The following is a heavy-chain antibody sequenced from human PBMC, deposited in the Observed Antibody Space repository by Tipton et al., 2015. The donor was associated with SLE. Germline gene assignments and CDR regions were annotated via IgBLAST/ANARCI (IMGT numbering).Heavy chain of an antibody. CDR3: ARDKAFWSGYYTGWFDP. J-gene: IGHJ5*02. Sequence: TLSLTCTVPGGSISSYYWSWIRQPPGKGLEWIGYIYYSGSTNYNPSLKSRVTISVDTSKNQFSLKLSSVTAADTAVYYCARDKAFWSGYYTGWFDPWGQGTLVTVSS. V-gene: IGHV4-59*01. D-gene: IGHD3-3*01. CDR2: IYYSGST. CDR1: GGSISSYY.